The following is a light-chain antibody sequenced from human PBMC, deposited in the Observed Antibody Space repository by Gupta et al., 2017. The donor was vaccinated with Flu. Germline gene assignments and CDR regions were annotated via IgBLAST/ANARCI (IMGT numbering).Light chain of an antibody. J-gene: IGKJ4*01. V-gene: IGKV2-30*01. CDR2: RVS. CDR1: QGLVYSDGNTY. CDR3: MQGASGPWA. Sequence: DVVMTQSPLPLPVTLGQPASIPCRSRQGLVYSDGNTYLHWFQQRPGQSPRRLIYRVSYRESGVPDRFSGSGSGTDFTLNISRVEAEDVGIYYCMQGASGPWAFGGGTKVEIK.